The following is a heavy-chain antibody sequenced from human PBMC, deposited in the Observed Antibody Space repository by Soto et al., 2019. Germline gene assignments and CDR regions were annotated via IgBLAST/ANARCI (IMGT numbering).Heavy chain of an antibody. CDR2: ILPIFNTA. J-gene: IGHJ4*01. Sequence: XSVKVSCKASGGTFSSNAISWVRQAPGQGPEWMGGILPIFNTANYAQNFQGRVTITADESTSTSYMELTSLKSEDTAIYYCATGGRGYRSPFPRFYFEYWGHGTLVTGSS. CDR1: GGTFSSNA. D-gene: IGHD5-18*01. V-gene: IGHV1-69*13. CDR3: ATGGRGYRSPFPRFYFEY.